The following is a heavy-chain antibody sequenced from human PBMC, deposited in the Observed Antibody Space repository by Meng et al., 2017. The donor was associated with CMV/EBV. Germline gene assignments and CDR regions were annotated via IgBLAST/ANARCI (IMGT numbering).Heavy chain of an antibody. Sequence: GGSLRLSCAASGFTFSSYGMHWVRQAPGKGLEWVSSISSSSSYIYYADSVKGRFTISRDNAKNSLYLQMNSLRAEDTAVYYCARDEYDFWSGKNWRWDYYYYGMDVWGQGTTVTVSS. V-gene: IGHV3-21*01. J-gene: IGHJ6*02. CDR3: ARDEYDFWSGKNWRWDYYYYGMDV. CDR1: GFTFSSYG. D-gene: IGHD3-3*01. CDR2: ISSSSSYI.